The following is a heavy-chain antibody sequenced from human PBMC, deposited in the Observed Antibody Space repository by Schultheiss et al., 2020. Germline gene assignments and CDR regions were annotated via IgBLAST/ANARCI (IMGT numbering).Heavy chain of an antibody. CDR2: INPNSGGT. Sequence: ASVKVSCKASGYTFTSYGISWVRQAPGQGLEWMGRINPNSGGTNYAQKFQGRVTITADKSTSTAYMELSSLRSEDTAVYYCARQDSYYYMDVWGKGTTVTVSS. CDR3: ARQDSYYYMDV. V-gene: IGHV1-18*04. J-gene: IGHJ6*03. CDR1: GYTFTSYG.